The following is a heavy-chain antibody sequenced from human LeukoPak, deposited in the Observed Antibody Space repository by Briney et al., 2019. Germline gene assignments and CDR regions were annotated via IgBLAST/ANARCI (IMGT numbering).Heavy chain of an antibody. CDR1: GFTVSSNS. CDR3: ARESVATAAIDY. D-gene: IGHD5-12*01. V-gene: IGHV3-53*01. J-gene: IGHJ4*02. Sequence: PGGSLRLSCTVSGFTVSSNSMSWVRQAPGKGLEWVSFIYSDNTHYSDSVKGRFTISRDNAKNSLYLQMNSLRAEDTAVYYCARESVATAAIDYWGQGTLVTVSS. CDR2: IYSDNT.